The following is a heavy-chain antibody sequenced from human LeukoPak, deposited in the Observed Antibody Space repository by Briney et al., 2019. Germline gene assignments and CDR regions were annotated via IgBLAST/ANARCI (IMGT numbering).Heavy chain of an antibody. V-gene: IGHV4-30-4*01. CDR1: GGSISSGDYY. D-gene: IGHD3-22*01. J-gene: IGHJ4*02. CDR3: ARYAYYDSSGYTYFDY. CDR2: IYYSGST. Sequence: SKTLSLTCTVSGGSISSGDYYWSWIRQPPGKGLEWIGYIYYSGSTYYNPSLKSRVTISVDTSKNQFSLKLSSVTAADTAVYYCARYAYYDSSGYTYFDYWGQGTLVTVSS.